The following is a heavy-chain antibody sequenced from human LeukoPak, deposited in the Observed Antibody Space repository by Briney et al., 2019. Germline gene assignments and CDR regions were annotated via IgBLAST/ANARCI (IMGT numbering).Heavy chain of an antibody. CDR3: ARSRGLIVPAAILAY. CDR1: GGTINSYT. J-gene: IGHJ4*02. Sequence: ASVKVSCKASGGTINSYTVSWVRLAPGQGLEWMGWINPNSGGTNYAQKFQGRVTMTRDTSISTAYMELSRLRSDDTAVYYCARSRGLIVPAAILAYWGQGTLVTVSS. D-gene: IGHD2-2*02. V-gene: IGHV1-2*02. CDR2: INPNSGGT.